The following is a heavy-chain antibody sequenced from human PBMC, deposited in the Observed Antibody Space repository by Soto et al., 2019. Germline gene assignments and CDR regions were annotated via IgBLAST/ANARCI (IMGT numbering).Heavy chain of an antibody. CDR2: IDPSDSYT. V-gene: IGHV5-10-1*01. D-gene: IGHD3-22*01. CDR3: ARRSKMYYYDSSGDYYYYGMDV. CDR1: GYSFTSYW. Sequence: GESLKISCKGSGYSFTSYWISWVRQMPGKGLEWMGRIDPSDSYTNYSPSFQGHVTISADKSISTAYLQWSSLKASDTAMYYCARRSKMYYYDSSGDYYYYGMDVWGQGTTVTVSS. J-gene: IGHJ6*02.